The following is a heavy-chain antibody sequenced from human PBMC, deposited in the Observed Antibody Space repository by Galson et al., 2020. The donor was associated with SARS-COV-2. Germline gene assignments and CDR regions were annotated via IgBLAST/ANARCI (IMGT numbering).Heavy chain of an antibody. D-gene: IGHD3-9*01. V-gene: IGHV3-23*01. J-gene: IGHJ4*02. CDR2: ISGSGGST. Sequence: GGSLRLSCAASGFTFSSYAMSWVRQAPGKGLEWVSAISGSGGSTYYADSVKGRFTISRDNSKNTLYLQMNSLRAEDTAVYYCAKIRNYDILTGYSDPDYWGQGTLVTVSS. CDR1: GFTFSSYA. CDR3: AKIRNYDILTGYSDPDY.